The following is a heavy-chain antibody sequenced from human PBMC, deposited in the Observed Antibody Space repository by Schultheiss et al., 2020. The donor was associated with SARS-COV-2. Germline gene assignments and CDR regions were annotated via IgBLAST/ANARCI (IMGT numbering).Heavy chain of an antibody. D-gene: IGHD3-22*01. Sequence: GGSLRLSCAASGFTFSNAWMSWVRQAPGKGLEWVGRIKSKTDGGTTDYAAPVKGRFTISRDDSKNTLYLQMNSLRAEDTAVYYCAKGRSRITMIVVVIDLDAFDIWGQGTMVTVSS. V-gene: IGHV3-15*01. CDR1: GFTFSNAW. J-gene: IGHJ3*02. CDR2: IKSKTDGGTT. CDR3: AKGRSRITMIVVVIDLDAFDI.